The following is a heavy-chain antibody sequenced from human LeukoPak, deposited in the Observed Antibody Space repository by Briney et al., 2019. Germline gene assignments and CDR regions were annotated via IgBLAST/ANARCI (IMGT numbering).Heavy chain of an antibody. Sequence: SETLSLTCTVSGGSISSYYWSWIRQPPGKGLEWIGYIYYSGSTNYNPSLKSRVTISVDTSKNQFSLKLSSVTAADTAVYYCARSVPAAGYGMDVWGQGTTVTVSS. J-gene: IGHJ6*02. V-gene: IGHV4-59*01. CDR1: GGSISSYY. D-gene: IGHD2-2*01. CDR3: ARSVPAAGYGMDV. CDR2: IYYSGST.